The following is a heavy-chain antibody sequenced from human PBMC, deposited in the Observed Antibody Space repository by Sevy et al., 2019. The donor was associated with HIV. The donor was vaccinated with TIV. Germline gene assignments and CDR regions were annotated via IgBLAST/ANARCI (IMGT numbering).Heavy chain of an antibody. D-gene: IGHD3-22*01. V-gene: IGHV3-48*04. CDR1: GFTFSVYS. CDR2: IGSSGSTI. J-gene: IGHJ4*01. CDR3: AGDVYYSGGSGYDFEH. Sequence: GESLKISCAASGFTFSVYSMNWVRQAPGKGLEWLSYIGSSGSTIAYANSVKGRFTISRDNAWSLLFLQMNSLRPEDTAVYCCAGDVYYSGGSGYDFEHWGHGTLVTVSS.